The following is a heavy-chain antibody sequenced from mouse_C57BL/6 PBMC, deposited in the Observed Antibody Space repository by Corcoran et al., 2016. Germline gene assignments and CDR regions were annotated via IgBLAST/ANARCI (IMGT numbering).Heavy chain of an antibody. V-gene: IGHV1-26*01. CDR1: GYTFTDYY. Sequence: EVQLQQSGPELVKPGASVKISCKASGYTFTDYYMNWVQQSHGKSLEWIGDINPNNGGTSYNQKFKGKATLTVDKSSSTAYMELRSPTSEDSAVDYWSSPYPPYYGSIPFAYWCQGTLVTVSA. J-gene: IGHJ3*01. CDR2: INPNNGGT. D-gene: IGHD1-1*01. CDR3: SSPYPPYYGSIPFAY.